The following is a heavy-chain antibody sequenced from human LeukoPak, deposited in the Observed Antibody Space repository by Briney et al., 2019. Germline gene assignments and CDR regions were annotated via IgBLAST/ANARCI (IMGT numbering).Heavy chain of an antibody. Sequence: SQTLSLTCTVSGGSISSGSYYWSWIRQPAGKGLEWIGRIYTSGSTNYNPSLKSQVTISVDTSKNQFSLKLSSVTAADTAVYYCARDVPYYDFWSGYPNWFDPWGQGTLVTVSS. J-gene: IGHJ5*02. V-gene: IGHV4-61*02. CDR1: GGSISSGSYY. CDR3: ARDVPYYDFWSGYPNWFDP. D-gene: IGHD3-3*01. CDR2: IYTSGST.